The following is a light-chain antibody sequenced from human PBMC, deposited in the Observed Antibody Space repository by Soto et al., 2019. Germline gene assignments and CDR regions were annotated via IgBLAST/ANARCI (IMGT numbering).Light chain of an antibody. CDR3: CLYVGATTYV. Sequence: VLAQPASVSGSPGQSITISCTGASGYVGTYSLVSWYQQHPGKAPKVVIYEGHKRPSGVPDRFSGSTSVNTASLTISGLQTDDEADYYCCLYVGATTYVFGNG. J-gene: IGLJ1*01. CDR2: EGH. V-gene: IGLV2-23*01. CDR1: SGYVGTYSL.